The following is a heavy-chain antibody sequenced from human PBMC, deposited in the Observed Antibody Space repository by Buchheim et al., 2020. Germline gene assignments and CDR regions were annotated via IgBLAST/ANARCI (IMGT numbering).Heavy chain of an antibody. CDR2: IGASGGST. CDR3: AKESDCGGDCYADY. Sequence: EVQLLESGGGLVQPGGSLRLSCAASGFTFSSYVMSWVRQAPGKRLEWGSAIGASGGSTYYADSVKGRFTISRDNSKNTLYLQMNSLRAEDTAVYYCAKESDCGGDCYADYWGQGTL. D-gene: IGHD2-21*02. J-gene: IGHJ4*02. CDR1: GFTFSSYV. V-gene: IGHV3-23*01.